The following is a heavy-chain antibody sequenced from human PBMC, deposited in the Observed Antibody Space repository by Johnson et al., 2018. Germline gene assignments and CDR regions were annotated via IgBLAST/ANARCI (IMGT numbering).Heavy chain of an antibody. D-gene: IGHD5-18*01. Sequence: VQLQESGGGLVQXGGSLRLXCAASGFTFSSYWMHWVRQAPGKGLVWVSRINSDESSTRYADSVKGRFTMSRDNAKNTLYLQMNSLRAEDTAVYYCAREGIQLWLFDVWGKGTTVTVSS. CDR2: INSDESST. CDR1: GFTFSSYW. CDR3: AREGIQLWLFDV. V-gene: IGHV3-74*01. J-gene: IGHJ6*04.